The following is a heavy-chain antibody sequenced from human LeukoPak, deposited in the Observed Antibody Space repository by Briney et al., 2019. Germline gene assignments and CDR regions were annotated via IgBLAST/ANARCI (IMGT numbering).Heavy chain of an antibody. J-gene: IGHJ4*02. CDR1: GGSFSGYY. Sequence: SETLSLTCAVYGGSFSGYYWSWIRQPPGKGLEWIGEINHSGSTNYNPSLKSRVTISVDTSKNQFSLKLSSVTAADTAVYYCAREGYYYGSGREIDYWGQGTLVTVSS. CDR3: AREGYYYGSGREIDY. CDR2: INHSGST. V-gene: IGHV4-34*01. D-gene: IGHD3-10*01.